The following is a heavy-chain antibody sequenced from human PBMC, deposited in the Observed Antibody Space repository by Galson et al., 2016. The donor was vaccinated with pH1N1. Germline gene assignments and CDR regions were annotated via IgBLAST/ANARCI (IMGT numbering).Heavy chain of an antibody. CDR3: ARIIRYSSGLDP. J-gene: IGHJ5*02. CDR1: GYTFTGHY. Sequence: SVKVSCKAPGYTFTGHYMHWVRQAPGRGLEWMGWINPENGDTKYAQKFQDRVTMTRDTSNSTAYMEVNRLTSDDTAVYYCARIIRYSSGLDPWGQGTLVTDSS. CDR2: INPENGDT. D-gene: IGHD2-21*01. V-gene: IGHV1-2*02.